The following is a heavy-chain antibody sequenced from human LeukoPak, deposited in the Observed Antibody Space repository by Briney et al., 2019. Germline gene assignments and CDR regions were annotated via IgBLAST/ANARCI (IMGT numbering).Heavy chain of an antibody. Sequence: EASVKVSCKASGGTFSSYAISWVRQAPGQGLEWMGGIIPIFGTANYAQKFQGRVTITADESTSTAYMELSSLRSDDTAVYYCARGGSSSLGSFDYWGQGTLVTVSS. D-gene: IGHD6-13*01. CDR1: GGTFSSYA. CDR2: IIPIFGTA. J-gene: IGHJ4*02. CDR3: ARGGSSSLGSFDY. V-gene: IGHV1-69*13.